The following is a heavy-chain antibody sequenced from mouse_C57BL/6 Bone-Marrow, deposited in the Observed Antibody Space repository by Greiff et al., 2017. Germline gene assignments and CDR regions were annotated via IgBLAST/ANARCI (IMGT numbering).Heavy chain of an antibody. Sequence: QVHVKQSGPELVKPGASVKISCKASGYSFTSYYIHWVKQRPGQGLEWIGWIYPGSGNTKYNEKFKGKATLTADTSSSTAYMQLSSLTSEDSAVYYCLDSSGLDYWGQGTTLTVSS. CDR2: IYPGSGNT. J-gene: IGHJ2*01. CDR3: LDSSGLDY. D-gene: IGHD3-2*02. V-gene: IGHV1-66*01. CDR1: GYSFTSYY.